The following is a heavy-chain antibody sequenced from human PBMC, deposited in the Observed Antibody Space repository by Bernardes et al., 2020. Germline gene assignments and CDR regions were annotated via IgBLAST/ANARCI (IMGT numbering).Heavy chain of an antibody. V-gene: IGHV4-39*01. D-gene: IGHD2-8*02. J-gene: IGHJ4*02. Sequence: SETLSLTCTVSGGSISSSSYYWGWIRQPPGKGLEWIGSIYYSGSTYYNPSLKSRVTISVDTSKNQFSLKLSSVTAADTAVYYCARRDCTGGVCHVSDYWGQGTLVTVSS. CDR1: GGSISSSSYY. CDR3: ARRDCTGGVCHVSDY. CDR2: IYYSGST.